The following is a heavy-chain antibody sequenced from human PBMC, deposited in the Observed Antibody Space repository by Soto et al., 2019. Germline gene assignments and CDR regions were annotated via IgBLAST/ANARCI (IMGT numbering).Heavy chain of an antibody. CDR3: AKDMGKDCTNGVCYYYYYGMDV. D-gene: IGHD2-8*01. J-gene: IGHJ6*02. Sequence: EVQLLESGGGLVQPGGSLRLSCAASGFTFSSYAMSWVRQAPGKGLEWVSAISGSGGSTYYADSVKGRFTITRDTSKNTLYLQMNSLRAEDTAVYYCAKDMGKDCTNGVCYYYYYGMDVWGQGTTVTVSS. CDR1: GFTFSSYA. V-gene: IGHV3-23*01. CDR2: ISGSGGST.